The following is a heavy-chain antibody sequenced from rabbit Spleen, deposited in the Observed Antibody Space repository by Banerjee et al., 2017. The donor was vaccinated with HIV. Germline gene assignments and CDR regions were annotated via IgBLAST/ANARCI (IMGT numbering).Heavy chain of an antibody. Sequence: QQLVESGGGLVKPGASLTLTCTASGFSFGSGYDMCWVRQAPGKGLEWIACIYVGSSGSTYYASWAKGRFTISKASSTTVTLQMSSLTAADTATYFCARGFSSVGDGLNLWGPGTLVTVS. J-gene: IGHJ4*01. V-gene: IGHV1S40*01. CDR3: ARGFSSVGDGLNL. CDR1: GFSFGSGYD. CDR2: IYVGSSGST. D-gene: IGHD1-1*01.